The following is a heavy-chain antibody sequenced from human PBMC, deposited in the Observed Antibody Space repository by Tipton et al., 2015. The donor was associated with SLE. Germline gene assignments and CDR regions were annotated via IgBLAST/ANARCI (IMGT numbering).Heavy chain of an antibody. CDR2: ISYDGSNE. J-gene: IGHJ4*02. D-gene: IGHD3-10*01. Sequence: SLRLSCAASGFTFSIYSMHWVRQAPGKGLEWVAVISYDGSNEYYADSVKGRFTISRDNSKNTLYLQMNSLRAEDTAVYYCARSAGTMVRGVIITFDYWGQGTLVTVSS. CDR3: ARSAGTMVRGVIITFDY. V-gene: IGHV3-30*14. CDR1: GFTFSIYS.